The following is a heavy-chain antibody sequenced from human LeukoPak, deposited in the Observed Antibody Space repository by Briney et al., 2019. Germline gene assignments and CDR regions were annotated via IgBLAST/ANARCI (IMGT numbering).Heavy chain of an antibody. CDR3: ARHVRGAPPPPPDY. V-gene: IGHV4-59*08. CDR2: IYHSGST. Sequence: SETLSLTCTVSGGSISSYCWSWIRQPPGKGLEWIGYIYHSGSTNYNPSLKSRVTISVDTSKNQFSLKLSSVTAADTAVYYCARHVRGAPPPPPDYWGQGTLVTVSS. D-gene: IGHD3-10*02. CDR1: GGSISSYC. J-gene: IGHJ4*02.